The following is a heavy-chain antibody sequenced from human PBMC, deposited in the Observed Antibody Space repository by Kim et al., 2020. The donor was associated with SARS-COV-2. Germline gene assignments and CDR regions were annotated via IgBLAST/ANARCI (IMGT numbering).Heavy chain of an antibody. CDR3: ARHVIAPGLVYVDY. Sequence: TPSPKSRVTISVDTSKNQFSLKLSSVTAADASVYYCARHVIAPGLVYVDYWGQGTLVTVSS. V-gene: IGHV4-39*01. J-gene: IGHJ4*02. D-gene: IGHD6-19*01.